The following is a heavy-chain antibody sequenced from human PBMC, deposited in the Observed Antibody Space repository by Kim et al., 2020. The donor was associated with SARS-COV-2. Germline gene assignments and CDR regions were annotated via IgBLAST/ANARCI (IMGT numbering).Heavy chain of an antibody. Sequence: STYYPDSVKGKFTISSDNSKNTLYLQMNSLRAEDTAVYYCARDLDYYGMDVWGQGTTVTVSS. CDR2: ST. J-gene: IGHJ6*02. CDR3: ARDLDYYGMDV. V-gene: IGHV3-66*01.